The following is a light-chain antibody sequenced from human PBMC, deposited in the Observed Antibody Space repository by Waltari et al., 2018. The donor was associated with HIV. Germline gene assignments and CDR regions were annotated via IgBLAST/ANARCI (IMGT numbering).Light chain of an antibody. Sequence: QSALTQPAAVSGAPGQSITTSCTGRSSDVGRDNLVSWYQQHPGKAPKLMIYEGIKRPSGVSNRFSGSQSGNTASLTISGLQAEDEADYYCCSYAGSSNWVFGGGTKVTVL. J-gene: IGLJ3*02. CDR3: CSYAGSSNWV. V-gene: IGLV2-23*01. CDR2: EGI. CDR1: SSDVGRDNL.